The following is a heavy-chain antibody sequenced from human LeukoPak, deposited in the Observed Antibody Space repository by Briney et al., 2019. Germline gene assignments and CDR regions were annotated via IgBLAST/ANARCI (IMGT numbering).Heavy chain of an antibody. J-gene: IGHJ6*03. CDR1: GGSISRYY. D-gene: IGHD3-10*01. CDR2: VSYSGTT. CDR3: ARGLRYYYYMDV. V-gene: IGHV4-59*01. Sequence: SETLSLTCTLSGGSISRYYWSWIRQPPGKGREWIGYVSYSGTTYYNPSLKSRVTISVDTSRTQFPLDVTSVTAADTAVYYCARGLRYYYYMDVWGKGTTVTVSS.